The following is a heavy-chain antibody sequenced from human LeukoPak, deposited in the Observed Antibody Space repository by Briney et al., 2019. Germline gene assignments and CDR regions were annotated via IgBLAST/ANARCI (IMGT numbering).Heavy chain of an antibody. CDR2: IYYSGST. D-gene: IGHD5-18*01. J-gene: IGHJ3*02. CDR3: ARAQVDTVDVFDI. V-gene: IGHV4-59*01. Sequence: SETLSLTCTVSGGSIGSYYWSWIRQPAGKGLEWIGYIYYSGSTNYNPSLKSRVTISVDTSKNQFSLKLSSVTAADTAVYYCARAQVDTVDVFDIWGQGTMVTVSS. CDR1: GGSIGSYY.